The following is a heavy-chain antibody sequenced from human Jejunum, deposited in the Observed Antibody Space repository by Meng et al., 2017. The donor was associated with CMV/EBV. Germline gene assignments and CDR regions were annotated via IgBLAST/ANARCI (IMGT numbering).Heavy chain of an antibody. CDR2: INPNSGGT. V-gene: IGHV1-2*02. CDR1: GYTFTDNY. D-gene: IGHD6-19*01. Sequence: KAAGYTFTDNYSHWVRQAPGQGLEWMGWINPNSGGTNYAQNFQGRVTMTRDTSITTAYMDLNRLTSDDTAVYYCARFQWLAYYFDNWGQGTLVTVSS. CDR3: ARFQWLAYYFDN. J-gene: IGHJ4*02.